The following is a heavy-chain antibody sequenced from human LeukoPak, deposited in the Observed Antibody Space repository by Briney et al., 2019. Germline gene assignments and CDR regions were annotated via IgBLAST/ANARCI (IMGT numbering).Heavy chain of an antibody. V-gene: IGHV3-53*01. Sequence: GGSLRLSCAASGFTDSSNYMSWVRQAPGKGLEWVSVIYSGGSTYYADSVKGRFTISRDNSKNTLYLQMNSLRAEDTAVYYCARISGSYNFDYWGQRTLVTVSS. CDR3: ARISGSYNFDY. CDR1: GFTDSSNY. J-gene: IGHJ4*02. D-gene: IGHD1-26*01. CDR2: IYSGGST.